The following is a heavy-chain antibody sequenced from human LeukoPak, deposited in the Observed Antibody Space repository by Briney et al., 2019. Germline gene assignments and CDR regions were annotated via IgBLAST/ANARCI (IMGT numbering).Heavy chain of an antibody. J-gene: IGHJ6*03. CDR2: MNPNSGNT. D-gene: IGHD3-9*01. CDR3: ARGPPYYNNYYYYMDV. CDR1: GYSFIDYD. Sequence: AASVKVSCKASGYSFIDYDINWVRQATGQGLEWMGRMNPNSGNTGYAQKFQGRVTITRNTSISTAYMELSSLRSEDTAVYYCARGPPYYNNYYYYMDVWGKGTTVTVSS. V-gene: IGHV1-8*01.